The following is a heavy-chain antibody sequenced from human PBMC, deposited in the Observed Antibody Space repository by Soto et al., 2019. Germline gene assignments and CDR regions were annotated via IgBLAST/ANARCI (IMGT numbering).Heavy chain of an antibody. CDR3: ARGGGYSGYDHDAFDI. Sequence: ASVKVSCKASGGTFSSYAISWVRQAPGQGLEWMGGIIPIFGTANYAQKFQGRVTITADESTSTAYMELSSLRSEVTAVYYCARGGGYSGYDHDAFDIWGQGTMVTVSS. V-gene: IGHV1-69*13. CDR1: GGTFSSYA. D-gene: IGHD5-12*01. J-gene: IGHJ3*02. CDR2: IIPIFGTA.